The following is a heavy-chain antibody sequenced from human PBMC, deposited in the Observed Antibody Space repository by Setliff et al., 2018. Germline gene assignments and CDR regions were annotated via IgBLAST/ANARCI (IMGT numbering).Heavy chain of an antibody. J-gene: IGHJ3*02. V-gene: IGHV4-38-2*02. Sequence: LSLTCTVSGFSISSGYYWGWIRQPPGKGLEWIVNIHHSGKAYYNPSLKSRVTMSVDTSKNHVSLKLSSVTAADTAVYYCARDKGDGYGVDAYAGGGFDIWGQGTMVTVSS. CDR3: ARDKGDGYGVDAYAGGGFDI. CDR2: IHHSGKA. D-gene: IGHD4-17*01. CDR1: GFSISSGYY.